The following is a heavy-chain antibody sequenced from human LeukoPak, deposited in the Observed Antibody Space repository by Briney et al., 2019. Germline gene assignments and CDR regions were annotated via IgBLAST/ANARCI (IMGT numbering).Heavy chain of an antibody. CDR1: GFTFSNYV. D-gene: IGHD3-22*01. J-gene: IGHJ4*02. Sequence: GGSLRLSCAASGFTFSNYVMTWVRQAPGKGLEWVSGISGSGSSTYYADSVKGRFTISRDNSKNTLYLQMNSLRAEDTAVYYCAKSPAYYDSSGYRETKYYFDYWGQGTLATVSS. V-gene: IGHV3-23*01. CDR3: AKSPAYYDSSGYRETKYYFDY. CDR2: ISGSGSST.